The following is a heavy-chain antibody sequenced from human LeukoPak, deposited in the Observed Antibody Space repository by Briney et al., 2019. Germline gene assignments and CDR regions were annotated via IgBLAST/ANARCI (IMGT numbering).Heavy chain of an antibody. J-gene: IGHJ6*02. Sequence: SVKVSCKASGGTFSSYAISWVRQAPGQGLEWMGRIIPILGIANYAQKFQGRVTITADKSTSTAYMELSSLRSEDTAVYYCARDWGGSGSSNSNYYYGMDVWGQGTTVTVSS. D-gene: IGHD3-10*01. CDR3: ARDWGGSGSSNSNYYYGMDV. CDR1: GGTFSSYA. CDR2: IIPILGIA. V-gene: IGHV1-69*04.